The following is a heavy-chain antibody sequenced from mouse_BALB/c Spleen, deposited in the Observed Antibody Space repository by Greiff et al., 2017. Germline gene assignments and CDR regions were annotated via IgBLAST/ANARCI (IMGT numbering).Heavy chain of an antibody. V-gene: IGHV1S81*02. CDR3: TRGVNWDYFDY. Sequence: VQLQQSGADLVKPGASVKLSCKASGYTFTSYYMYWVKQRPGQGLEWIGEINPSNGGTNFNEKFKSKATLTVDKSSSTAYMQLSSLTSEDSAVYYCTRGVNWDYFDYWGQGTTLTVSS. J-gene: IGHJ2*01. CDR1: GYTFTSYY. CDR2: INPSNGGT. D-gene: IGHD4-1*01.